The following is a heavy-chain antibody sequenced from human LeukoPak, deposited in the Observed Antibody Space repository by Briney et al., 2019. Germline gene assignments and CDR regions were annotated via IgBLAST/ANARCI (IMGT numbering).Heavy chain of an antibody. J-gene: IGHJ5*02. Sequence: GASVKVSCKASGCTFSSYTISWVRQAPGQGLEWMGRIIPILGIANYAHKFQGRVTITADKSTSTAYMELSSLRSEDTAVYYCARETVNWFDPWGQGTLVTVSS. CDR1: GCTFSSYT. V-gene: IGHV1-69*04. D-gene: IGHD2-21*02. CDR3: ARETVNWFDP. CDR2: IIPILGIA.